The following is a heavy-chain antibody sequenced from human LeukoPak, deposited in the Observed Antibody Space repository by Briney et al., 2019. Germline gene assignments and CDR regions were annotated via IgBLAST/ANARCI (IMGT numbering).Heavy chain of an antibody. CDR1: GYTFTTYA. J-gene: IGHJ4*02. CDR2: INAGNGNT. D-gene: IGHD6-19*01. Sequence: GASVKVSCKTSGYTFTTYAMHWVRQAPGQRLEWMGWINAGNGNTKYSQEFQGRVTITRDASASTAYMELSSLGSEDTAVYYCARDIGSSGWSFDYWGQGTLVTVSS. V-gene: IGHV1-3*01. CDR3: ARDIGSSGWSFDY.